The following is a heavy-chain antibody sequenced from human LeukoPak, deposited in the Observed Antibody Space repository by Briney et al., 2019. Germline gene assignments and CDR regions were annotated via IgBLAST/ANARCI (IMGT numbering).Heavy chain of an antibody. CDR3: AREVNGAYYFDY. J-gene: IGHJ4*02. CDR2: ILSDGSNT. CDR1: GFTFSSYA. Sequence: GGSLRLSCAASGFTFSSYAMDWVRQAPGKGLEWVAVILSDGSNTYYADSVEGRFTISRDNSKNTLHLQMDRLRAEDTAVYYCAREVNGAYYFDYWGQGTLVTVSS. D-gene: IGHD2-8*01. V-gene: IGHV3-33*01.